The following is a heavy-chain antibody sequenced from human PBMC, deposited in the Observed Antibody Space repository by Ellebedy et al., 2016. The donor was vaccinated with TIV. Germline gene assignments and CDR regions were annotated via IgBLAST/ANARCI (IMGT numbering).Heavy chain of an antibody. CDR2: IKYDGSEE. Sequence: GESLKISXAASGFTFRSYWMSWVRQAPGKGLEWVANIKYDGSEEYYVDSVKGRFTISRDNTKNSLYLQMNSLRAEDTAVYYCATNQNWNYNYWGQGILVTVSS. V-gene: IGHV3-7*03. CDR1: GFTFRSYW. D-gene: IGHD1-7*01. J-gene: IGHJ4*02. CDR3: ATNQNWNYNY.